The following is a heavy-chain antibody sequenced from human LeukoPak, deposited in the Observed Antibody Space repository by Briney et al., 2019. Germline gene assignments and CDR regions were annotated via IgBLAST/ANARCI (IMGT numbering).Heavy chain of an antibody. V-gene: IGHV3-66*01. J-gene: IGHJ4*02. CDR1: EFSLGSNY. Sequence: GGSLRLSCAASEFSLGSNYMTWVRQAPGKGLEWVSLIYSGGSTYYAESVKGRFTISRDNSKNTLYLQMNSLRAEDTAVYSCAKASGSYYDYLGYYFDYWGQGTLVTVSS. CDR3: AKASGSYYDYLGYYFDY. CDR2: IYSGGST. D-gene: IGHD1-26*01.